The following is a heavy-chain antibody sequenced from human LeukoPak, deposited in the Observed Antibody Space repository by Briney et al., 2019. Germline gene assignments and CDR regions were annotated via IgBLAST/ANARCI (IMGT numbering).Heavy chain of an antibody. CDR3: ARESSGLYFDY. Sequence: GASVKVSCKASGGTFSSHTISWVRQAPGQGLEWMGRIIPILGIANYAQKFQGRVTITADKSTSTAYMELSSLRSEDTAVYYCARESSGLYFDYWGQGTLVTVSS. CDR1: GGTFSSHT. J-gene: IGHJ4*02. CDR2: IIPILGIA. D-gene: IGHD3-22*01. V-gene: IGHV1-69*04.